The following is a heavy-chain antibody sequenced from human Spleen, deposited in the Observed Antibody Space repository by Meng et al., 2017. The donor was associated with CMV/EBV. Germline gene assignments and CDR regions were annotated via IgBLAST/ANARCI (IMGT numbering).Heavy chain of an antibody. V-gene: IGHV3-15*01. Sequence: LSLTCAASGFTFSNAWMSWVRQAPGRGLECVGRVKSKADGGTTDYGAPVKGRFTISRDDSESMLYLQMNILKIEDTAVYYCTTDYSYGPDYWGQGTLVTVSS. CDR1: GFTFSNAW. J-gene: IGHJ4*02. CDR2: VKSKADGGTT. D-gene: IGHD5-18*01. CDR3: TTDYSYGPDY.